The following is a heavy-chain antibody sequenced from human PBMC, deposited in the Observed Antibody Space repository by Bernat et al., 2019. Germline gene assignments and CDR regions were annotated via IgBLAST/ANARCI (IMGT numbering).Heavy chain of an antibody. Sequence: VQLVESGGGLAKPGGSLRLSCAASGFTFSDYYMSWIRQAPGKGLEWVSAISGSGGSTYYADSVKGRFTISRDNSKNTLYLQMNSLRAEDTAVYYCANPPVAGVYYYYGMDVWGQGTTVTVSS. CDR3: ANPPVAGVYYYYGMDV. CDR1: GFTFSDYY. D-gene: IGHD6-19*01. J-gene: IGHJ6*02. V-gene: IGHV3-23*04. CDR2: ISGSGGST.